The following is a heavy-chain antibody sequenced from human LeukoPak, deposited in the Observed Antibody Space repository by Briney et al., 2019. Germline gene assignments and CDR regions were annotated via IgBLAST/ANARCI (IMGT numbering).Heavy chain of an antibody. CDR2: ISFDGSNE. Sequence: GGSLRLSCAASGFXFSSYAMHWVRQAPGKGLEWVAVISFDGSNEYFADSVKGRFTISRDNSKNTLYLQMNSLRAEDTAVYYCAKDLVGATTGGAFDIWGQGTMVTVSS. CDR3: AKDLVGATTGGAFDI. V-gene: IGHV3-30*18. CDR1: GFXFSSYA. D-gene: IGHD1-26*01. J-gene: IGHJ3*02.